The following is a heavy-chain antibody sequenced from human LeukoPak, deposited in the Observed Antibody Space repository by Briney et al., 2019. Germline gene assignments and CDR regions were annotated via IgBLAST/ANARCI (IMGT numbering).Heavy chain of an antibody. CDR3: ARHPRGRCSSTSCFYYYYYMDV. D-gene: IGHD2-2*01. CDR1: GGSISSYY. V-gene: IGHV4-39*01. CDR2: IYYSGGT. Sequence: PSETLSLTCTVSGGSISSYYWGWIRQPPGKGLEWIGSIYYSGGTYYNPSLKSRVTISVDTSKNQFSLKLSSVTAADTAVYYCARHPRGRCSSTSCFYYYYYMDVWGKGTTVTISS. J-gene: IGHJ6*03.